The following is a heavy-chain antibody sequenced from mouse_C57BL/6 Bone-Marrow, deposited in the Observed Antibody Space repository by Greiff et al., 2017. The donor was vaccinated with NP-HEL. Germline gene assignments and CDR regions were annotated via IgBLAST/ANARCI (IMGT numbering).Heavy chain of an antibody. CDR3: ARGDYYGPLFAY. J-gene: IGHJ3*01. D-gene: IGHD1-1*01. CDR1: GYTFTSYD. CDR2: IYPRDGST. Sequence: VKLMESGPELVKPGASVKLSCKASGYTFTSYDINWVKQRPGQGLEWIGWIYPRDGSTTYNEKFKGQATLTVDTSSSTAYMELHSLTSEDSAVYFCARGDYYGPLFAYWGQGTLVTVSA. V-gene: IGHV1-85*01.